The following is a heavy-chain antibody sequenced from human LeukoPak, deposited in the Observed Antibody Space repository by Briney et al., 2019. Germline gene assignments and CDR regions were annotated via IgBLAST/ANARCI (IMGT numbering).Heavy chain of an antibody. CDR3: ARVRGSFDY. J-gene: IGHJ4*02. CDR2: INHSGST. V-gene: IGHV4-34*01. D-gene: IGHD3-10*01. Sequence: SETLSLTCAVYGGSFSCYYWSWIRQPPGKGLEWIGEINHSGSTNYNPSLKSRVTISVDTSKNQFSLKLSSVTAADTAVYYCARVRGSFDYWGQGTLVTVSS. CDR1: GGSFSCYY.